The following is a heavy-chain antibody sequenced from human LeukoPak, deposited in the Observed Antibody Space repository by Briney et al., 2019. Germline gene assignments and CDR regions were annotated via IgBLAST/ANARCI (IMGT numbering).Heavy chain of an antibody. J-gene: IGHJ4*02. D-gene: IGHD3-22*01. CDR2: IYPGDSDT. V-gene: IGHV5-51*01. Sequence: GESLKISCKGSGYSFTSYWIGWVRQMPGKGLEWMGIIYPGDSDTRYSPSFQGQVTISADKSISTAYLQWSSLKASDTAMYYCATLGNYYDSSGYCFGSYWGQGTLVTVSS. CDR1: GYSFTSYW. CDR3: ATLGNYYDSSGYCFGSY.